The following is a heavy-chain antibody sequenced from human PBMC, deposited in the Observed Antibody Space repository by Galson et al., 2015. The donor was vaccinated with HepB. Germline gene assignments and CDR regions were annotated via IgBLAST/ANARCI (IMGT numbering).Heavy chain of an antibody. CDR3: ARDVRVAVAGPNSYFHGMDV. Sequence: SLRLSCAASGFTFSSYTMNWVRQAPGKGLEWVALVSYDGNNKYYADSVKDRFTISRDNSKNTLYLQMNSLRAEDTAVYYCARDVRVAVAGPNSYFHGMDVWGQGTSVTVSS. CDR1: GFTFSSYT. J-gene: IGHJ6*02. V-gene: IGHV3-30*14. CDR2: VSYDGNNK. D-gene: IGHD6-19*01.